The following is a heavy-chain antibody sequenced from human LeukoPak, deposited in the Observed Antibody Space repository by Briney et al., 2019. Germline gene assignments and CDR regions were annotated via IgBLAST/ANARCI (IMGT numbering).Heavy chain of an antibody. CDR2: MKEDGSEK. V-gene: IGHV3-7*01. J-gene: IGHJ4*02. D-gene: IGHD6-13*01. CDR3: ARGRHSSSWSPIDY. Sequence: GGSLRLSCAASGFTFSSYWMTWVRQAPGKGLEWVACMKEDGSEKYYVDSVKGRFTISRDNAKNSLYLQMNSLRAEDTAMYYCARGRHSSSWSPIDYWGQGTLVTVSS. CDR1: GFTFSSYW.